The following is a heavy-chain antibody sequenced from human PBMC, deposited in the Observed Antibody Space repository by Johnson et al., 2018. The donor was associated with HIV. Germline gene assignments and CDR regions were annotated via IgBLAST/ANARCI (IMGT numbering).Heavy chain of an antibody. J-gene: IGHJ3*01. CDR3: ARVGYSNRWFRSQDAFDL. CDR1: GFTFSSYW. V-gene: IGHV3-7*02. D-gene: IGHD2/OR15-2a*01. Sequence: VQLVESGGGLVQPGGSLRLSCAASGFTFSSYWLSWVRQAPGKGLELVANIQQDGSEKYYVDSVKGRFSISRDKAKSSVYLQITSLRAEDTAVYYCARVGYSNRWFRSQDAFDLWGQGAMVTVSS. CDR2: IQQDGSEK.